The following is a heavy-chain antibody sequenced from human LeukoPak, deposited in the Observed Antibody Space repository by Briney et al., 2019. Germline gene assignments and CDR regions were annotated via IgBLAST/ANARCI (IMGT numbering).Heavy chain of an antibody. J-gene: IGHJ4*02. CDR1: GDSVSSY. D-gene: IGHD6-19*01. CDR3: AGGSDSSGWRRFDY. CDR2: IYYGGST. Sequence: SETLSLTCTVSGDSVSSYWSWIRQPPGKGLRWIGYIYYGGSTNYNPSLKSRVTISVDSSKNQFSLRLTSVTAADTALYYCAGGSDSSGWRRFDYWGQGILVTVSS. V-gene: IGHV4-59*02.